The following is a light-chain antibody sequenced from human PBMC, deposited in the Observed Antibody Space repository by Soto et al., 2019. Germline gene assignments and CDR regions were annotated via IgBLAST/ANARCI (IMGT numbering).Light chain of an antibody. J-gene: IGLJ1*01. V-gene: IGLV2-14*03. CDR1: SSDVGAYEH. CDR3: SSYSTPNILV. CDR2: DVN. Sequence: QSALTQPASVSGSPGQSVTISCTGASSDVGAYEHVSWYQQHPGRAPKLIIYDVNNRPSGVSNHFSGSKSGNTASLVISGLPDNDEDYYYCSSYSTPNILVFGSGTKVTVL.